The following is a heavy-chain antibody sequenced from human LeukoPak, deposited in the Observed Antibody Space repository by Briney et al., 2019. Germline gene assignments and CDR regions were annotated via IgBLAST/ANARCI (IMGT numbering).Heavy chain of an antibody. J-gene: IGHJ6*03. CDR1: GGSISSYF. CDR3: ARDLNSHYYYYMDV. D-gene: IGHD4-23*01. Sequence: SETLSLTCTVSGGSISSYFWSWIRQPAGKALWWIGRIYTSGSTNYNPSLKSRLTMSVDTSKNQFSLKLSSVTAADTAVYYCARDLNSHYYYYMDVWGKGTTVTVSS. CDR2: IYTSGST. V-gene: IGHV4-4*07.